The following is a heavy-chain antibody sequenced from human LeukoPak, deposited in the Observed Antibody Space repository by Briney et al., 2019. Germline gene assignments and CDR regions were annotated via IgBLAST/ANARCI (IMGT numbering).Heavy chain of an antibody. D-gene: IGHD6-19*01. CDR1: GFTFSSYW. J-gene: IGHJ4*02. CDR3: ARDGGSGWFGPYFDY. V-gene: IGHV3-7*01. CDR2: IKQDGSEK. Sequence: GGSLRLSCAASGFTFSSYWMSWVRQAPGKGLEWVANIKQDGSEKYYVDSVKGRFTISRDNAKNSLYLQMNSLRAEDTAVYYCARDGGSGWFGPYFDYWGQGTLVTVSS.